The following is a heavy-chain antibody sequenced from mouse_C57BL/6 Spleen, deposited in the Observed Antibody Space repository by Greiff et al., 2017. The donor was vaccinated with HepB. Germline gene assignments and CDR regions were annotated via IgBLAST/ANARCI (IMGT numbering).Heavy chain of an antibody. J-gene: IGHJ1*03. D-gene: IGHD2-1*01. Sequence: EVKLVESGGGLVQPGGSMKLSCAASGFTFSDAWMDWVRQSPEKGLEWVAEIRNKANNHATYYAESVKGRFTISRDASKSCVYLQMNSVRAEDTGIYYCTHYGNYGYFDVWGTGTTVTVSS. V-gene: IGHV6-6*01. CDR1: GFTFSDAW. CDR3: THYGNYGYFDV. CDR2: IRNKANNHAT.